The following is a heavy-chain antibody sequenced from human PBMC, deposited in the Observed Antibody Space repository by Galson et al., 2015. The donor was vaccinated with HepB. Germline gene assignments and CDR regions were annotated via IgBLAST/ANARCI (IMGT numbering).Heavy chain of an antibody. J-gene: IGHJ6*02. CDR1: GGSISRSNSS. CDR3: ARDHTPFPDMGAAGSQHYYYYYSFAMDV. V-gene: IGHV4-39*07. Sequence: SETLSLTCTVAGGSISRSNSSWGWIRQPPGKGLEWIGSIYYSGSPYYNPSLKSRVTISVDTSKNQFSLKLSSVTAADTAAYYCARDHTPFPDMGAAGSQHYYYYYSFAMDVWGQGTTVTVSS. CDR2: IYYSGSP. D-gene: IGHD6-13*01.